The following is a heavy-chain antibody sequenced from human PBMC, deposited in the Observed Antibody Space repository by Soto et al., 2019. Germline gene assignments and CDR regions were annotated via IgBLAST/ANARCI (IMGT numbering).Heavy chain of an antibody. CDR2: KHTSGTT. D-gene: IGHD3-16*01. J-gene: IGHJ6*02. V-gene: IGHV4-4*07. CDR3: ARGGEFYVLDV. CDR1: GGSSSGYY. Sequence: QVQLQESGPGLVKPSETLSLTCTVSGGSSSGYYWTWIRQPAGKGLEWIGRKHTSGTTNYNPSLKSRVTMSIDTSTNQFSLNLSSVTAADTAVYYCARGGEFYVLDVWGQGTTVAVSS.